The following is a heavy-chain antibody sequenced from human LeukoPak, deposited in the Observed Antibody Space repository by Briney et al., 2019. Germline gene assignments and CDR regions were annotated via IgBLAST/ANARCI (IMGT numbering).Heavy chain of an antibody. V-gene: IGHV1-69*06. CDR1: GGTFSSYA. D-gene: IGHD3-22*01. CDR2: SIPIFGTA. J-gene: IGHJ4*02. Sequence: ASVKVSCKASGGTFSSYAISWVRQAPGQGLEWMGRSIPIFGTANYAQKFQGRVPITADKSTSTAYMELSSLRSEDTAVYYCARVLYYYDSSGYYYFDYWGQGTLVTVSS. CDR3: ARVLYYYDSSGYYYFDY.